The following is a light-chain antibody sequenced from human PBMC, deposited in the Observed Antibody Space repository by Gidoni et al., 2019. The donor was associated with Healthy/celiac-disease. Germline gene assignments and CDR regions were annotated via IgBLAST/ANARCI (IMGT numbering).Light chain of an antibody. CDR1: QSVRSSY. J-gene: IGKJ1*01. V-gene: IGKV3-20*01. CDR2: GAS. CDR3: QQYGKT. Sequence: DIVSTQSPGTLSLSPGERATLSCRASQSVRSSYLAWYQQKPGQAPRLLIYGASSRATGIPDRFSGSGSGTDFTLTISRLEPEDFAVYYCQQYGKTFGQGTKVEIK.